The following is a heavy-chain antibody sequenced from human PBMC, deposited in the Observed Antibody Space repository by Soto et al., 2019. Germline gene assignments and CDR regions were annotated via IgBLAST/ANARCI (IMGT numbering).Heavy chain of an antibody. CDR2: ISCAGTST. CDR3: ARNPGHDGNEYYTVDS. Sequence: QVHLVESGGGVVQPGRSLRLSCAASGFTLSSYAMHWVRQAPGKGLEWVAVISCAGTSTYYADSVRGRFTISRDNSKDTVYLKLNSLRTEDTSEYHCARNPGHDGNEYYTVDSWGQWTVVTVSS. CDR1: GFTLSSYA. D-gene: IGHD3-3*01. J-gene: IGHJ4*02. V-gene: IGHV3-30-3*01.